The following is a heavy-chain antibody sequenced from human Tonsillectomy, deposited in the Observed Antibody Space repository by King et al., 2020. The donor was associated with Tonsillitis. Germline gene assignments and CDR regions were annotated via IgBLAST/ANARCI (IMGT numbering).Heavy chain of an antibody. V-gene: IGHV3-66*01. CDR2: IYSAGST. D-gene: IGHD1-26*01. J-gene: IGHJ4*02. CDR3: ARGTEWEPMDD. CDR1: GFTVFSNY. Sequence: VQLVESGGTLVQPGGSLRLSCAASGFTVFSNYMTWVRQAPGKGLECVSFIYSAGSTHYADSVKGRFTISRDNSKNTVHLQMNNLGADDTAVYYCARGTEWEPMDDWGRGTLVTVSS.